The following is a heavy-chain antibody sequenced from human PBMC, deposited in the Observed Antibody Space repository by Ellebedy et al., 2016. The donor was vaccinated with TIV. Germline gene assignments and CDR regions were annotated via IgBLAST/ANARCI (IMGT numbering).Heavy chain of an antibody. D-gene: IGHD3-10*01. V-gene: IGHV3-74*01. CDR3: ARDFKNGTG. J-gene: IGHJ4*02. CDR1: GFTFSWYW. Sequence: PGGSLRLSCAASGFTFSWYWMSWVRQAPGKGLVWLSHISSDGSITTYADAVRGRFTISRDNAKNTLYLQLNSLRAEDTAVYYCARDFKNGTGWGQGTLVTVSS. CDR2: ISSDGSIT.